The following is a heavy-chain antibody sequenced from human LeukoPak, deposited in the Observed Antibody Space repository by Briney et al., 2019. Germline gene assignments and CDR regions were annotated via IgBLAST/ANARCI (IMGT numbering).Heavy chain of an antibody. V-gene: IGHV3-30*04. Sequence: GGALRLSCAASGVTFSSYAMHWVRQAPGKGLEWVAVISYDGSNKYYADSVKGRFTISRDNSKNTLYLQMNSLRAEDTAVYYCARPGYSSSWYGGDWFDPWGQGTLVTVSS. CDR1: GVTFSSYA. CDR2: ISYDGSNK. D-gene: IGHD6-13*01. CDR3: ARPGYSSSWYGGDWFDP. J-gene: IGHJ5*02.